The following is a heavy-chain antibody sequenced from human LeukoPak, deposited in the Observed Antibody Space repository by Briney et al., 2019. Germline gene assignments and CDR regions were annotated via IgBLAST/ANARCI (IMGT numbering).Heavy chain of an antibody. J-gene: IGHJ6*03. V-gene: IGHV1-69*06. CDR2: IIPIFGTA. Sequence: GASVKVSCKASGYTFTSYDINWVRQATGQGLEWMGGIIPIFGTANYAQKFQGRVTITADKSTSTAYMELSSLRSEDTAVYYCARMGPYSSIYYYYYMDVWGKGTTVTVSS. D-gene: IGHD6-19*01. CDR3: ARMGPYSSIYYYYYMDV. CDR1: GYTFTSYD.